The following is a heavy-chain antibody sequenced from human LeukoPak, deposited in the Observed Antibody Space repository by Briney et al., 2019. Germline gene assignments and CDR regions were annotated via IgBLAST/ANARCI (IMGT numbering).Heavy chain of an antibody. D-gene: IGHD3-3*01. J-gene: IGHJ4*02. CDR3: ARGSLFRHFDY. CDR1: GFTFSSYE. Sequence: GGSLRLSCAASGFTFSSYEMNWVRQAPGKGLEWVSYISSSGSTISYADSVKGRFTVSRDNAKNSLYLQMNSLRAEDTAVYYCARGSLFRHFDYWGQGTLVTVSS. V-gene: IGHV3-48*03. CDR2: ISSSGSTI.